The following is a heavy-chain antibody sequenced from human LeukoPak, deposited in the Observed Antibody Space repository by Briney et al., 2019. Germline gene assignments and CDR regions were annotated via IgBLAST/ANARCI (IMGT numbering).Heavy chain of an antibody. Sequence: GGSLRLSCAASGFTFSNYWMHWVRQAPGKGLVWVSRINSDGSSTTYADSVTGRFTISRDDAKNTLYLQMNSLRADDTGVYYCARAVLRDGYNYYYFQHWGQGTPVTVSS. V-gene: IGHV3-74*01. CDR2: INSDGSST. CDR3: ARAVLRDGYNYYYFQH. CDR1: GFTFSNYW. J-gene: IGHJ1*01. D-gene: IGHD5-24*01.